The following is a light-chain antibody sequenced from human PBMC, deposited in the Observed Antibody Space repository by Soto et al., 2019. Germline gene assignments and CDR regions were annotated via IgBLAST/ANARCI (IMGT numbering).Light chain of an antibody. CDR2: DAS. J-gene: IGKJ4*01. CDR1: QSISSW. CDR3: QQYNSYRLT. Sequence: DIQMTPSPSTLSASVGDRVTITCRASQSISSWLAWYQQKPGKAPKVLIFDASSLESGVPSRFSGSGSGTEFTLTISSLQPDDFATYYCQQYNSYRLTFGGGTKVDIK. V-gene: IGKV1-5*01.